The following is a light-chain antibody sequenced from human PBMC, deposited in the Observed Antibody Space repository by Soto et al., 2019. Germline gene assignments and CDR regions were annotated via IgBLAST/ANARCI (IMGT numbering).Light chain of an antibody. J-gene: IGLJ1*01. CDR2: DVS. CDR1: DNDVGYYNY. Sequence: QSVLTQPASVSGSPGQSITISCTGTDNDVGYYNYVSWYQQHPGKAPKLMIYDVSNRPSGVSNRFSGSKSGNTASLTISGLQAEDEADYYCSSYTSSSTYVFGTGTKVTVL. V-gene: IGLV2-14*01. CDR3: SSYTSSSTYV.